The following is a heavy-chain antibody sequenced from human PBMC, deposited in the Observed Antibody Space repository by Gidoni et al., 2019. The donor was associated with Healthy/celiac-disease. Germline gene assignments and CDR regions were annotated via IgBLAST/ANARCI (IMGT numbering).Heavy chain of an antibody. V-gene: IGHV3-30-3*01. CDR1: GFTFRSYA. J-gene: IGHJ6*02. CDR3: ASGITGTTPYYYGMDV. D-gene: IGHD1-7*01. Sequence: QVQLVESGGGVVQPGRSLRLSCAASGFTFRSYAMHWVRQAPGKGLEWVAVRSYDGSNKYYADSVKGRFTISRDNSKNTLYLQMNSLRAEDTAVYYCASGITGTTPYYYGMDVWGQGTTVTVSS. CDR2: RSYDGSNK.